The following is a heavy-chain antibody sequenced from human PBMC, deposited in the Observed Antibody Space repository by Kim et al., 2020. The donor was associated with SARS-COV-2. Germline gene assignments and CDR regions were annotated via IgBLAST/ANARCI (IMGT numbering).Heavy chain of an antibody. CDR1: GYTFTGYY. Sequence: ASVKVSCKASGYTFTGYYMHWVRQAPGQGLEWMGRINPNSGGTNYAQKFQGRVTMTRDTSISTAYMELSRLRSDDTAVYYCARFPDLVPTGASQMVVAASEYFQHWGQGTLVTVSS. V-gene: IGHV1-2*06. D-gene: IGHD2-15*01. J-gene: IGHJ1*01. CDR2: INPNSGGT. CDR3: ARFPDLVPTGASQMVVAASEYFQH.